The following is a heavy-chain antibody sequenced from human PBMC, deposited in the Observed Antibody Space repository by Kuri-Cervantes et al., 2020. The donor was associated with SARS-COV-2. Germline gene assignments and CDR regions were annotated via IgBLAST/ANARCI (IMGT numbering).Heavy chain of an antibody. CDR2: IYYGGST. CDR3: ARHATGYSSSFYLGYYAMDV. CDR1: GGSISSPSSY. V-gene: IGHV4-39*01. Sequence: ESLKISCTVSGGSISSPSSYWGWLREPPGKGLECIGTIYYGGSTYYNPSLKSRITISVDTSKNQFSLRLSSVTAADTAVYYCARHATGYSSSFYLGYYAMDVWGKGTTVTVSS. J-gene: IGHJ6*04. D-gene: IGHD6-13*01.